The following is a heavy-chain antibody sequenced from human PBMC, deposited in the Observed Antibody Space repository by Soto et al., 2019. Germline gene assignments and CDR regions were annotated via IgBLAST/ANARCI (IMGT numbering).Heavy chain of an antibody. CDR1: LTFSSYA. CDR2: ISGSGGST. V-gene: IGHV3-23*01. D-gene: IGHD6-19*01. Sequence: LTFSSYAMSWVRQAPGKGLEWVSAISGSGGSTYYADSVKGRFTISRDNSKNTLYLQMNSLRAEDTAVYYCAKDSSGLTFDYWGQGTLVTVSS. J-gene: IGHJ4*02. CDR3: AKDSSGLTFDY.